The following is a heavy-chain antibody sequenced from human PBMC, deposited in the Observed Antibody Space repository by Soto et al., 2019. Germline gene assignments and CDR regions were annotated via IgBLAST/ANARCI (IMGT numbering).Heavy chain of an antibody. Sequence: SETLSLTCTVSGGSISSGDYYWSWIRQPPGKGLEYIGYIYYSGSTYYNPSLKGRVTISVDTSKNQFSLKLSSVTAADTAVYYCARHSYDSSDYHFVGLGYWGQGTLVTVSS. D-gene: IGHD3-22*01. CDR2: IYYSGST. V-gene: IGHV4-30-4*01. J-gene: IGHJ4*02. CDR1: GGSISSGDYY. CDR3: ARHSYDSSDYHFVGLGY.